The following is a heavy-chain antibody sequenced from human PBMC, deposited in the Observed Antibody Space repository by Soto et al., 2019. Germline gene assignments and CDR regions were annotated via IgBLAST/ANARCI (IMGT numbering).Heavy chain of an antibody. CDR3: ARGGGYYGSGSYYFDY. J-gene: IGHJ4*02. D-gene: IGHD3-10*01. V-gene: IGHV1-2*04. CDR2: INPNSGGT. Sequence: ASVKVSCKASGYTFTGYYMHWVRQAPGQGLEWMGWINPNSGGTNYAQKFQGWVTMTRDTSISTAYMELSRLRSDDTAVYYCARGGGYYGSGSYYFDYWGQGTLVTVSS. CDR1: GYTFTGYY.